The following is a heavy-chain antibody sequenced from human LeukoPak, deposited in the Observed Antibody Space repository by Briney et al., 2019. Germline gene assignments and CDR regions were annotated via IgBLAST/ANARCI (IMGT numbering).Heavy chain of an antibody. CDR2: ISSSGSTI. J-gene: IGHJ4*02. CDR3: AKRLSYTSSWYYFDY. D-gene: IGHD6-13*01. Sequence: GGSLRLSCAASGFTFDDYAMHWVRQAPGKGLEWVSYISSSGSTIYYADSVKGRFTISRDNSKNTLYLQMNSLRAEDTAVYYCAKRLSYTSSWYYFDYRGQGTLVTVSS. CDR1: GFTFDDYA. V-gene: IGHV3-48*01.